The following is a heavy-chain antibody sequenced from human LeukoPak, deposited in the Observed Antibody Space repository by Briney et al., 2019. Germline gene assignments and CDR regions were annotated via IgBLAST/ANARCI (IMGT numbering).Heavy chain of an antibody. CDR3: AGGARIMAGY. Sequence: SETLSPTCTVSGGSISSYYWSWIRQPPGKGLEWIGYIYYSGSTNYNPSLKSRVTISVDTSKNQFSLKLSSVTAADTAVYYCAGGARIMAGYWGEGTLVTVSS. J-gene: IGHJ4*02. CDR2: IYYSGST. D-gene: IGHD3-16*01. V-gene: IGHV4-59*08. CDR1: GGSISSYY.